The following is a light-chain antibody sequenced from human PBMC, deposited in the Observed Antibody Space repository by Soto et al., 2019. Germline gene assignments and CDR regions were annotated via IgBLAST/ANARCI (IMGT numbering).Light chain of an antibody. CDR3: QQFSSYPLT. CDR1: QTVRNNY. V-gene: IGKV3-20*01. J-gene: IGKJ4*01. CDR2: DAS. Sequence: EFVSTQSPCTLSFSPWERATLSFMASQTVRNNYLAWYQQKPGQAPRLLIYDASSRATGIPDRFSGGGSGTDFTLTISRLEPEDFAVYYCQQFSSYPLTFGGGTKVDIK.